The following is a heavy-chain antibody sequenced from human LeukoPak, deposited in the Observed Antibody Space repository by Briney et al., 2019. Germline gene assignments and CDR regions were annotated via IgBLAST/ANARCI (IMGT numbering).Heavy chain of an antibody. Sequence: ASETLSLTYAVYGGSFSGYYWSWIRQPPGKGLEWIGEINHSGSTNYNPSLKSRVTISVDTSKNQFSLKLSSVTAADTAVYYCAREIKGGYCSSTSCYAPPYYYYYMDVWGKGTTVTVSS. J-gene: IGHJ6*03. D-gene: IGHD2-2*01. V-gene: IGHV4-34*01. CDR3: AREIKGGYCSSTSCYAPPYYYYYMDV. CDR1: GGSFSGYY. CDR2: INHSGST.